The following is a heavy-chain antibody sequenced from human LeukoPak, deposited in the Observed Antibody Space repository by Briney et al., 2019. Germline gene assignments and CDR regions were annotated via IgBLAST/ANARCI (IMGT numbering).Heavy chain of an antibody. CDR3: ARDRYGGIIDS. Sequence: SETLSLTCTVSGDSISNNFWSWIRQPPGKGLEWIGYLYYNENTNYNPSLKSRVTISVDTSKNQFSLNLSSVTAADTAVYYCARDRYGGIIDSWGQGTLVSVSS. J-gene: IGHJ4*02. D-gene: IGHD1-1*01. CDR2: LYYNENT. CDR1: GDSISNNF. V-gene: IGHV4-59*01.